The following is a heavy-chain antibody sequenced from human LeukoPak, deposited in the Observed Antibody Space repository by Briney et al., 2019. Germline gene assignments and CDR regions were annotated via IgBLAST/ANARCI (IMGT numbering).Heavy chain of an antibody. CDR2: ISSSSNMI. Sequence: PGGSLRLSCAASGLTFSNYEMNWVRQAPGKGLEWLSYISSSSNMIFYAASVKGRFTISRDNAKNSLYLQMNSLGAEDTAIYYCATAGGGWYRYYFDSGGQGILVTVSS. V-gene: IGHV3-48*03. J-gene: IGHJ4*02. CDR1: GLTFSNYE. D-gene: IGHD6-19*01. CDR3: ATAGGGWYRYYFDS.